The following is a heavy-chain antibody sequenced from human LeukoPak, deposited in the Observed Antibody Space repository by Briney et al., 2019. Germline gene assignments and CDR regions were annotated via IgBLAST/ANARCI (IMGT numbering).Heavy chain of an antibody. CDR3: AKRSCADSNDFDF. D-gene: IGHD4-11*01. V-gene: IGHV3-30*18. J-gene: IGHJ3*01. CDR1: GFTFSSYA. CDR2: ISYDGSNK. Sequence: PGGSLRLSCAASGFTFSSYAMHWVRQAPGKGLEWVAIISYDGSNKYYADSVKGRFTISRDNSKNTLYLQMNSLRPEDTAVYYCAKRSCADSNDFDFWGQGTMVTVSS.